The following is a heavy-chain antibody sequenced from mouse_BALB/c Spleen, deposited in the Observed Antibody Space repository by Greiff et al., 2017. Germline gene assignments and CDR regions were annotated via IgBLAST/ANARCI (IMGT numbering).Heavy chain of an antibody. CDR3: ADGYWFAY. V-gene: IGHV5-4*02. D-gene: IGHD2-3*01. Sequence: EVKLMESGGGLVKPGGSLKLSCAASGFTFSDYYMYWVRQTPEKRLEWVATISDGGSYTYYPDSVKGRFTISRDNAKNNLYLQMSSLKSEDTAMYYCADGYWFAYWGQGTLVTVSA. CDR2: ISDGGSYT. CDR1: GFTFSDYY. J-gene: IGHJ3*01.